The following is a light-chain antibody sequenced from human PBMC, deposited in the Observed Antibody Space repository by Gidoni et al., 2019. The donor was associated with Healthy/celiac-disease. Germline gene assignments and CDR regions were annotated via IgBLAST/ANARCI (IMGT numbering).Light chain of an antibody. Sequence: DIQMTQSPSTLSASVGDRVTITCRASPSISSWLAWYQQKPGKAPKLLIYKASSLESGVPSRFSGSGSGTEFTLTISSLQPDDFATYYCQQYNSSMYTFGQGTKLEIK. J-gene: IGKJ2*01. CDR1: PSISSW. CDR3: QQYNSSMYT. V-gene: IGKV1-5*03. CDR2: KAS.